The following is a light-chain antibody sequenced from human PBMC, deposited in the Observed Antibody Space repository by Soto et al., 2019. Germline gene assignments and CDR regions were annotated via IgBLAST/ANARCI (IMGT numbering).Light chain of an antibody. CDR1: QSISSY. J-gene: IGKJ4*01. Sequence: DIQMTQSPSSLSAFIGDRVSITCRTSQSISSYLNWYQQKPGKAPNLLIYGASSLQTGVPSRFSGSGSGTDFTRTISSLQPEDFATYYCQQSYSTPLTFGGGTKVEIK. V-gene: IGKV1-39*01. CDR2: GAS. CDR3: QQSYSTPLT.